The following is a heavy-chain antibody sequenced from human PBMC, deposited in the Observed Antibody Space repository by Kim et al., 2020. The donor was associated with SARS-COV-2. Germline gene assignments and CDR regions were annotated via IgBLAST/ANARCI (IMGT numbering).Heavy chain of an antibody. J-gene: IGHJ5*02. V-gene: IGHV4-34*01. CDR2: INHRGRT. CDR3: ARETNDYNTVGWFDP. CDR1: GGSFSGYY. Sequence: SETLSLTCAVYGGSFSGYYWTWIRQSPGKGLEWIGEINHRGRTNYNPSLKSRLTISLDTSKNQFFLNLSSVTAADTADYYCARETNDYNTVGWFDPWGQG. D-gene: IGHD4-4*01.